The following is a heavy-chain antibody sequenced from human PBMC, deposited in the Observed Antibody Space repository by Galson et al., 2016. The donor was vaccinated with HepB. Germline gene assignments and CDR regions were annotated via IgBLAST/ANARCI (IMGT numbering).Heavy chain of an antibody. Sequence: SLRLSCAASGFTFSSYAMSWVRQAPGKGLEWVSTISDNGGSTYYADSVKGRLAISRDKSKNTLYVQINSLRAEDTAVYYCAKAYYFDYWGQGTLFTVSS. CDR1: GFTFSSYA. V-gene: IGHV3-23*01. CDR3: AKAYYFDY. J-gene: IGHJ4*02. CDR2: ISDNGGST.